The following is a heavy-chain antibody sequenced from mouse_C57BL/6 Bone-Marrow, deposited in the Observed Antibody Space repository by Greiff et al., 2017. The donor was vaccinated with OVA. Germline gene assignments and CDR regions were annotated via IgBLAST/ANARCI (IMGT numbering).Heavy chain of an antibody. Sequence: VKLQESGAELVKPGASVKMSCKASGYTFTTYPIEWMKQNHGKSLEWIGNFHPYNDDTKYNEKFKGKATLTVEKSSSTIYLELSRLTSDDSAVYYCARREYDGYWLDYWGQGTTLTVSS. D-gene: IGHD2-3*01. V-gene: IGHV1-47*01. CDR3: ARREYDGYWLDY. CDR1: GYTFTTYP. CDR2: FHPYNDDT. J-gene: IGHJ2*01.